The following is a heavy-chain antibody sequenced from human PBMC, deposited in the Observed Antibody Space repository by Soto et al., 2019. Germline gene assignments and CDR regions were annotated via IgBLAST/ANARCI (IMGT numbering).Heavy chain of an antibody. J-gene: IGHJ6*03. Sequence: QVQLQQWGAGLLKPSETLSLTCAVYGGSFSGYYWSWIRQPPGKGLEWIGEINHSGSTNYIPSLKSRVTISVDTSKNQFSLKLSSVTAADTAVYYCARWVSRFLGGVYYYYYMDVWGKGTTVTVSS. CDR3: ARWVSRFLGGVYYYYYMDV. V-gene: IGHV4-34*01. CDR2: INHSGST. CDR1: GGSFSGYY. D-gene: IGHD3-3*01.